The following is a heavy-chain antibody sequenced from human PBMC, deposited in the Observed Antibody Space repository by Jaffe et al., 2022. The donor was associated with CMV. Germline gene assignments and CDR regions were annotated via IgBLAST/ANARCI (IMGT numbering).Heavy chain of an antibody. Sequence: QITLKESGPTLVKPTQTLTLTCTFSGFSLSTSGVGVGWIRQPPGKALEWLALIYWDDDKRYSPSLKSRLTITKDTSKNQVVLTMTNMDPVDTATYYCAHSSSGGGHFLEWLLGNWFDPWGQGTLVTVSS. D-gene: IGHD3-3*01. CDR3: AHSSSGGGHFLEWLLGNWFDP. CDR2: IYWDDDK. CDR1: GFSLSTSGVG. V-gene: IGHV2-5*02. J-gene: IGHJ5*02.